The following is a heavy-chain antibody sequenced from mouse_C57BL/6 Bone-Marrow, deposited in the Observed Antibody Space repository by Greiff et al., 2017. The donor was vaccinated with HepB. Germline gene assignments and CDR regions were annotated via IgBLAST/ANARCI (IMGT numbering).Heavy chain of an antibody. D-gene: IGHD2-2*01. CDR3: GREIWLRRFYYFDY. CDR1: GYTFTSYW. CDR2: IDPNSGGT. Sequence: QVQLQQPGAELVKPGASVKLSCKASGYTFTSYWMHWVKQRPGRGLEWIGRIDPNSGGTKYNEKFKSKATLTVDKPSSTAYMQLSSLTYEYSAVYCCGREIWLRRFYYFDYWGQGTTLTVSS. J-gene: IGHJ2*01. V-gene: IGHV1-72*01.